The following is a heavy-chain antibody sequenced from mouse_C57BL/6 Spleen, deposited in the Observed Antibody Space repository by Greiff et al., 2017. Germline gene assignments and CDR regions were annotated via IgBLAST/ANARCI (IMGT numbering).Heavy chain of an antibody. D-gene: IGHD1-1*01. V-gene: IGHV5-9-1*02. J-gene: IGHJ1*03. CDR2: ISSGGDYI. Sequence: EVQVVESGEGLVKPGGSLKLSCAASGFTFSSYAMSWVRQTPEKRLEWVAYISSGGDYIYYADTVKGRFTISRDNARNTLYLQMSSLKSEDTAMYYCTRSIITTVVDSYWYFDVWGTGTTVTVSS. CDR1: GFTFSSYA. CDR3: TRSIITTVVDSYWYFDV.